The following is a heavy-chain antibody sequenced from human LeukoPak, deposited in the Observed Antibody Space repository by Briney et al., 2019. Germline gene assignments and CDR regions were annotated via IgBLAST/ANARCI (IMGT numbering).Heavy chain of an antibody. CDR2: MNPNSGNT. J-gene: IGHJ5*02. V-gene: IGHV1-8*01. CDR1: GYTFTSYD. Sequence: GASVKVSCKASGYTFTSYDINWVRQATGQGLEWMGWMNPNSGNTGYAQKFQGRVTMTRNTSISTAYMELSSLRSEDTAVYYCARVIYGSSSGMDVRFDPWGQGTLVTVSS. CDR3: ARVIYGSSSGMDVRFDP. D-gene: IGHD6-6*01.